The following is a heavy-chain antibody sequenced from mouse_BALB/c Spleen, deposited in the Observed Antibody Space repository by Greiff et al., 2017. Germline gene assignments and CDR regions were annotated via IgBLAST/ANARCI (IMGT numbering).Heavy chain of an antibody. V-gene: IGHV5-17*02. CDR1: GFTFSSFG. CDR2: ISSGSSTI. Sequence: EVQLVESGGGLVQPGGSRKLSCAASGFTFSSFGMHWVRQAPEKGLEWVAYISSGSSTIYYADTVKGRFTISRDNPKNTLFLQMTSLRSEDTAMYDCARGGNRGDAMDYWGQGTSVTVSS. J-gene: IGHJ4*01. D-gene: IGHD2-1*01. CDR3: ARGGNRGDAMDY.